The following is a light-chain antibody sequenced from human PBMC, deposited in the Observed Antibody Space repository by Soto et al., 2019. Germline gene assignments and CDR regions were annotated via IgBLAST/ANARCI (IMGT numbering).Light chain of an antibody. CDR2: GAS. V-gene: IGKV3-20*01. Sequence: EIVLTQSTGTLSLSPGERATLSCRASQSVSSSFLAWYQQKPGQAPRLLIYGASSRATGIPDRFSGSGSGTDFTLTISRLEPEDFAVYYCPQYGSSPAPFGQGTKVDI. J-gene: IGKJ1*01. CDR1: QSVSSSF. CDR3: PQYGSSPAP.